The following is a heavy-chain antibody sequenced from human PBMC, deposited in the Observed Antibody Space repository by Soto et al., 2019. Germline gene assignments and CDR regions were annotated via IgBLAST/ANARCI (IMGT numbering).Heavy chain of an antibody. CDR3: ARGDRGGSGSPASYYYSGLDV. D-gene: IGHD3-10*01. CDR2: VSAGGDMT. CDR1: GFTFSSYA. J-gene: IGHJ6*02. V-gene: IGHV3-23*01. Sequence: DVQLLESGGHLVQPGGSLRLSCAASGFTFSSYAMSWVRQAPGKGLEWVSSVSAGGDMTYYSDSVKGGFTISRDNSNNALFLQMNSLRIEYTALYYCARGDRGGSGSPASYYYSGLDVWGQGTTVTVS.